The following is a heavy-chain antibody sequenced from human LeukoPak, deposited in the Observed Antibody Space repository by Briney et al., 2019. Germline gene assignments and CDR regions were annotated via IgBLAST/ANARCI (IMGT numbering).Heavy chain of an antibody. CDR2: ISNDGSNK. J-gene: IGHJ3*02. Sequence: GGSLRLSCVASGFXFSSYGIHWVRQAPGKGLEWVAVISNDGSNKYYADSVKGRFTISRDNSKNRLYLQMNSLRAEDTDVYYCAKGRGAFDIWGQGTMVTVSS. D-gene: IGHD3-10*01. CDR1: GFXFSSYG. V-gene: IGHV3-30*18. CDR3: AKGRGAFDI.